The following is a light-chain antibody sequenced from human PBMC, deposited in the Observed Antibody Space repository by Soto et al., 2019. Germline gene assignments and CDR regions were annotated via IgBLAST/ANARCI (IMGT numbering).Light chain of an antibody. CDR2: GAS. Sequence: EIVLTQSPGTLSLSPGERATLSCRASQSVTSTYLAWYQQKPGQAPRLLISGASNRATGVPDRFSGNGSGTDFTLTITGLEPEDFALYYCQQYGDSPITFGQGTRLRL. CDR1: QSVTSTY. V-gene: IGKV3-20*01. J-gene: IGKJ5*01. CDR3: QQYGDSPIT.